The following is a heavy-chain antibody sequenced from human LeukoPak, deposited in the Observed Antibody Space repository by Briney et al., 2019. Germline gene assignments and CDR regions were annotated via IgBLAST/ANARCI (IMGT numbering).Heavy chain of an antibody. CDR3: ARVTLYGESALDY. CDR2: ISGSSHYT. J-gene: IGHJ4*02. CDR1: GFTFSGHY. Sequence: GGSLRLSCAASGFTFSGHYMSWIRQAPGEGLEWVSYISGSSHYTNTADSVKGRFTISRDNAKNSLYLQMNSLRTEDTAVYYCARVTLYGESALDYWGQGTLVTVSS. D-gene: IGHD4-17*01. V-gene: IGHV3-11*06.